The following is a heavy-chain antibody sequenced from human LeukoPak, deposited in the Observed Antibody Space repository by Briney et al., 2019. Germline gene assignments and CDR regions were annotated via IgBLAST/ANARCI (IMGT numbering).Heavy chain of an antibody. Sequence: GGSLRLSCAASGFTSSSYSMNWVRQAPGKGLEWVSYISSSSTIYYADSVKGRFTISRDNAKNSLYLQMNSLRAEDTAVYYCAGDSSGYYFDYWGQGTLVTVSS. CDR2: ISSSSTI. J-gene: IGHJ4*02. CDR3: AGDSSGYYFDY. V-gene: IGHV3-48*01. CDR1: GFTSSSYS. D-gene: IGHD3-22*01.